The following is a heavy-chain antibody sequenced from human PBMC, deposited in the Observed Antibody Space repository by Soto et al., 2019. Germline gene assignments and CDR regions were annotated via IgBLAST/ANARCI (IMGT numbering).Heavy chain of an antibody. V-gene: IGHV3-74*01. D-gene: IGHD5-12*01. CDR3: EKDISRDGYNWDYFDY. J-gene: IGHJ4*02. CDR1: GFTFSNYW. CDR2: INDQGGSP. Sequence: GGSLRLSCAASGFTFSNYWMHWVRQAPGKGLVRISRINDQGGSPTYADSVKGRFTISRDNSKNSLYLQMNSLRTDDTALYYCEKDISRDGYNWDYFDYWGQGTLVTVSS.